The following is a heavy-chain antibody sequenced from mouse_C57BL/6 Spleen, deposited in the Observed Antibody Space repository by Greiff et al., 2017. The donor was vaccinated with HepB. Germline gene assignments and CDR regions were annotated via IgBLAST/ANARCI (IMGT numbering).Heavy chain of an antibody. CDR3: ARDYGSSFDY. V-gene: IGHV1-59*01. J-gene: IGHJ2*01. Sequence: QVHVKQPGAELVRPGTSVKLSCKASGYTFTSYWMHWVKQRPGQGLEWIGVIDPSDSYTNYNQKFKGKATLTVDTSSSTAYMQLSSLTSEDSAVYYSARDYGSSFDYWGQGTTLTVSS. D-gene: IGHD1-1*01. CDR2: IDPSDSYT. CDR1: GYTFTSYW.